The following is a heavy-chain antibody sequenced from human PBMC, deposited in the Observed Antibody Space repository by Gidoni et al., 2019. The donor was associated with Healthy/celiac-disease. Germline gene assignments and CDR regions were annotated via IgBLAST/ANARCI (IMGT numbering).Heavy chain of an antibody. Sequence: QVQLVQSGAAVKKPGASVKVSCKASGYTFTSYGISWVRQAPGQGLEWMGWISAYNGNTNYAQKLQGRVTMTTDTSTSTAYMELRSLRSDDTAVYYCARDIGDIVVVVAATSCMDYWGQGTLVTVSS. D-gene: IGHD2-15*01. J-gene: IGHJ4*02. CDR3: ARDIGDIVVVVAATSCMDY. CDR2: ISAYNGNT. CDR1: GYTFTSYG. V-gene: IGHV1-18*01.